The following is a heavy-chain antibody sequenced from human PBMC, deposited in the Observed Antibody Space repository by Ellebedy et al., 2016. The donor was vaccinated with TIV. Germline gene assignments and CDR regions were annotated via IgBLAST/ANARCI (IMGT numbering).Heavy chain of an antibody. CDR2: FDPEDGET. J-gene: IGHJ5*02. D-gene: IGHD5-12*01. Sequence: AASVKVSCKVSGYTLTELSMHWVRQAPGKGLEWMGGFDPEDGETIYAQKFQGRVTMTEDTSTDTAYMELSSLRSEDTAVYYCARDSRKRYSGYDWGQGFDPWGQGTLVTVSS. CDR3: ARDSRKRYSGYDWGQGFDP. V-gene: IGHV1-24*01. CDR1: GYTLTELS.